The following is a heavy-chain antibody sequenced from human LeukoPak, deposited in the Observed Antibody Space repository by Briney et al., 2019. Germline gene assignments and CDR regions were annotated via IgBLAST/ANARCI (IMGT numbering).Heavy chain of an antibody. CDR1: GYTFTSYD. CDR3: NARPRAYYYDSSGYYHDY. Sequence: ASVKVSCKASGYTFTSYDINWVRQATGQGLEWMGWISAYNGNTNYAQKLQGRVTMTTDTSTSTAYMELRSLRSDDTAVYYCNARPRAYYYDSSGYYHDYWGQGTLVTVSS. D-gene: IGHD3-22*01. CDR2: ISAYNGNT. J-gene: IGHJ4*02. V-gene: IGHV1-18*01.